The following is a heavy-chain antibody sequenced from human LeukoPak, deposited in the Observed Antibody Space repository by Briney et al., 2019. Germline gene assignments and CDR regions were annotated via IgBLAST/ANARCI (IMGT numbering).Heavy chain of an antibody. J-gene: IGHJ6*02. D-gene: IGHD3-3*01. CDR3: AKVTGYDFWSGYHNYYGMDV. CDR2: ISGSGGST. Sequence: GGSLRLSCAASGFTFSSYAMSWVRQAPGKGLEWVSAISGSGGSTYYADSVKGRFTISRDNSKNTLYPQINSLRAEDTAVYYCAKVTGYDFWSGYHNYYGMDVWGQGTTVTVSS. V-gene: IGHV3-23*01. CDR1: GFTFSSYA.